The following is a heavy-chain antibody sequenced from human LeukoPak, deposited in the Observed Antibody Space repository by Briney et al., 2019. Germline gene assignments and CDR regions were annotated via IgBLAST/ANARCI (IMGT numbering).Heavy chain of an antibody. D-gene: IGHD6-19*01. V-gene: IGHV1-18*01. Sequence: ASVKVSFKAAGYTFTSYGISWVRQAPGQGLEWMGWFSAYNGNTYYAQKLQGRVTMTTATSTSTAYMELRSLRSDDTAVYYCARDRKQWLGYYYYYMDFWGKGTTVTVSS. CDR2: FSAYNGNT. CDR1: GYTFTSYG. CDR3: ARDRKQWLGYYYYYMDF. J-gene: IGHJ6*03.